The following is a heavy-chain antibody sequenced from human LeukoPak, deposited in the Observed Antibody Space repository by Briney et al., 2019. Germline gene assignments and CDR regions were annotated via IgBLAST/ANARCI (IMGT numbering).Heavy chain of an antibody. J-gene: IGHJ6*02. CDR3: ARWGLSWRYYGMDV. Sequence: VGALRLSRVASGFTLSDYYMSGIRQAPGRGGEGVSYINSSGSTRYYAGSLRGGLTLSRDNDKNSLYLQMNSLRAEDTPVYYCARWGLSWRYYGMDVWGQGTTVAVSS. V-gene: IGHV3-11*01. CDR1: GFTLSDYY. CDR2: INSSGSTR. D-gene: IGHD1-26*01.